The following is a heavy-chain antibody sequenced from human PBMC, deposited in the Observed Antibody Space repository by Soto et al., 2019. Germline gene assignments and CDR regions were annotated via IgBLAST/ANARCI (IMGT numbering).Heavy chain of an antibody. J-gene: IGHJ6*02. CDR2: ISYSGST. D-gene: IGHD4-4*01. Sequence: QVQLQESGPGLVKPSQTLSLTCTVSGGSISSGGYYWSWIRQHPGKGLEWIGYISYSGSTYYNPSLKIQVTIAVDTSKNQFSLKLSSVTAADTAVYYCARAPVTTTTRYYYYGMDVWGQGTTVTVSS. CDR3: ARAPVTTTTRYYYYGMDV. V-gene: IGHV4-31*01. CDR1: GGSISSGGYY.